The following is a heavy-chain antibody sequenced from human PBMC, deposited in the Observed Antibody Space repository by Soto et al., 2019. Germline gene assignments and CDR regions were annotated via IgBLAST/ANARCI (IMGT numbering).Heavy chain of an antibody. CDR2: IWYDGSNK. Sequence: QVQLVESGGGVVQPGGSLRLSCAASGFTFSTYGMHWVRQAPNKGLEWVAVIWYDGSNKFYLESVKGRFAISRDNSKNTVYLQMSSLRAEDTALYYCARDRAGAVGGAGDYYYDMDVWGQGTTVIVSS. J-gene: IGHJ6*01. CDR3: ARDRAGAVGGAGDYYYDMDV. D-gene: IGHD6-13*01. CDR1: GFTFSTYG. V-gene: IGHV3-33*01.